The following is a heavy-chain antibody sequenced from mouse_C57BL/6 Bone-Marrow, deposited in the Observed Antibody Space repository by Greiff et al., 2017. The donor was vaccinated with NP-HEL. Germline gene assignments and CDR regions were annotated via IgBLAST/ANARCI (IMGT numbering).Heavy chain of an antibody. CDR2: FHPYNDDT. J-gene: IGHJ4*01. CDR3: ARRSNFGYAMDY. V-gene: IGHV1-47*01. D-gene: IGHD2-5*01. CDR1: GYTFTTYP. Sequence: VQLQQSGAELVKPGASVKMSCKASGYTFTTYPIEWMKQSPGKCLEWIGNFHPYNDDTKYNEKFKGKATLTVEKSSSTVYLDLSRLTSDDSAVYYCARRSNFGYAMDYWGQGTSVTVSS.